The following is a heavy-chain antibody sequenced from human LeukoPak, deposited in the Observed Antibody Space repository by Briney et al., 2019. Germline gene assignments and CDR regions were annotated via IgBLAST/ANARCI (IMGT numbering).Heavy chain of an antibody. J-gene: IGHJ4*02. CDR1: GGSISSYY. D-gene: IGHD5-24*01. Sequence: PSETLSLTCTVSGGSISSYYWSWIRQPPGKGLEWIGYIYYSGSTNYNPSLKSRVTISVDTSKNQFSLKLSSVTAADTAVYYCARSFRDGYNWEGVFDYWGQGTLVTVSS. CDR2: IYYSGST. V-gene: IGHV4-59*08. CDR3: ARSFRDGYNWEGVFDY.